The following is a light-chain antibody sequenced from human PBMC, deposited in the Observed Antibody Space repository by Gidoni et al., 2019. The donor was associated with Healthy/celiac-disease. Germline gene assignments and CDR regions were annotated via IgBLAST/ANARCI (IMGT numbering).Light chain of an antibody. J-gene: IGKJ3*01. CDR2: KAS. V-gene: IGKV1-5*03. Sequence: DIQMTQSPSTLSASVGDRVTITCRASQSISGWLAWYQQKQGKAPKLLIYKASTLESGVPSRFSGSGSGTEFTLTISSLQPDDFAAYFCQQYNGYLFTFGPGTKVDI. CDR1: QSISGW. CDR3: QQYNGYLFT.